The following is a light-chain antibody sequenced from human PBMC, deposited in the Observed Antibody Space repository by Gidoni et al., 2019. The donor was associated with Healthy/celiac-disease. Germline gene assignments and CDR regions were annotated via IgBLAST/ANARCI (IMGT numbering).Light chain of an antibody. Sequence: DIQMTQSPSSLSASVGDRVTITCQASQDISNYLNWYQQKPGKAPKLLIYDASNLETGVPSRFGGSGSGTDFTFTISSLQPEDSATYYCQQYDNLLLTFGGGTKVEIK. J-gene: IGKJ4*01. CDR2: DAS. CDR3: QQYDNLLLT. V-gene: IGKV1-33*01. CDR1: QDISNY.